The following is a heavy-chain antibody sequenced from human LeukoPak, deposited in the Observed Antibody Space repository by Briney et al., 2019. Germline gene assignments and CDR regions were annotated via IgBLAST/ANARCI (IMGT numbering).Heavy chain of an antibody. CDR3: ARVPLYDSSGYYKNYFDY. CDR1: GGSFSDYY. Sequence: SETLSLTCAVYGGSFSDYYWSWIRQPPGKGLEWIGEINHSGSTNYIPSRKSRVTISVDTSKNQFSLKLSSVTAADTAVYYCARVPLYDSSGYYKNYFDYWGQGTLVTVSS. D-gene: IGHD3-22*01. CDR2: INHSGST. V-gene: IGHV4-34*01. J-gene: IGHJ4*02.